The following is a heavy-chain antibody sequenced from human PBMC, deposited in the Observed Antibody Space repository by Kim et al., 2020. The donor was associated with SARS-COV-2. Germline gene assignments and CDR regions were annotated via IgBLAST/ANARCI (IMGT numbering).Heavy chain of an antibody. J-gene: IGHJ4*02. D-gene: IGHD3-3*01. V-gene: IGHV4-39*02. CDR2: IYYNGRT. CDR3: ARVRSGFNPNEDV. CDR1: GASINKSPYF. Sequence: SETLSLTCTVSGASINKSPYFWGWIRQPPVKGLEWIGTIYYNGRTYNSPSLESRLTISVDTSKNQFSLELTSVTAADTAVYYCARVRSGFNPNEDVWGQGPLVAVSS.